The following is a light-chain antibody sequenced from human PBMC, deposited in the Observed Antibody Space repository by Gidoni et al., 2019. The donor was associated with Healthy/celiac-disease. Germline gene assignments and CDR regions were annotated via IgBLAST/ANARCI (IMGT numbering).Light chain of an antibody. Sequence: DVSLTQSPSSLPASVGDRVTITCQASLDISNYFNWYQQKPGKAPKLLIYDASNVETGVPSRFSGSGSGTDFTFTISSLQPEDIATYYCQQYDNLPLTFGGGTKVEIK. CDR1: LDISNY. CDR3: QQYDNLPLT. J-gene: IGKJ4*01. CDR2: DAS. V-gene: IGKV1-33*01.